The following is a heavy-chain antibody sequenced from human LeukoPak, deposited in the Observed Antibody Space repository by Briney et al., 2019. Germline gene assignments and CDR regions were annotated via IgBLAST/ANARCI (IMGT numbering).Heavy chain of an antibody. Sequence: PGRSLRLSCAASGFTFSSYGMHWVRQAPGKGLKWVAVIWYDGSNKYYADSVKGRFTISRDDSKSTLFLQMNSLRAEDTAVYYCARESVGADDYWGQGTLVTVSS. V-gene: IGHV3-33*01. CDR2: IWYDGSNK. CDR3: ARESVGADDY. CDR1: GFTFSSYG. J-gene: IGHJ4*02. D-gene: IGHD1-26*01.